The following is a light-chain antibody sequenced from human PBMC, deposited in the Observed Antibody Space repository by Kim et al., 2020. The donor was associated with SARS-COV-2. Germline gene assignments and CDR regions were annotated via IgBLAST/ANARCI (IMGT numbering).Light chain of an antibody. CDR3: QQHHSFPLT. CDR2: SAF. V-gene: IGKV1-9*01. CDR1: QGINSN. J-gene: IGKJ4*01. Sequence: ASGGDTVTITCRGSQGINSNLAWYQQRPGKAPNLLIYSAFTLHSGVPSRFSGSGSGTDFTLTITSLQPEDFATYHCQQHHSFPLTFGGGTKVEIK.